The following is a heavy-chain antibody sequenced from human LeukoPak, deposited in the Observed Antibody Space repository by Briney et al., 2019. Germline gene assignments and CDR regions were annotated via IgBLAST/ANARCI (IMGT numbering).Heavy chain of an antibody. CDR3: VRAMAPLDTFNYQYAMDV. CDR1: GYTFTSYG. CDR2: ISAYNGNT. V-gene: IGHV1-18*01. J-gene: IGHJ6*02. D-gene: IGHD5-24*01. Sequence: ASVKVSCKASGYTFTSYGISWVRQAPGQGLEWMGWISAYNGNTNYAQKLQGRVTMTTDTSTSTAYMELRSLRSDDTAVYYCVRAMAPLDTFNYQYAMDVWGQGTMVTVSS.